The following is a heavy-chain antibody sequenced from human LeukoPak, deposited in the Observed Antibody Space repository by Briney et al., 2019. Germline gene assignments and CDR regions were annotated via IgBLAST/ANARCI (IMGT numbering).Heavy chain of an antibody. CDR2: IYHSGST. CDR1: GYSISSGYY. CDR3: ARRGGSYYFGY. D-gene: IGHD1-26*01. Sequence: SETLSLTCAVSGYSISSGYYWGWIRQLPGKGLEWIGSIYHSGSTYYNPSLKSRVTISVDTSKNQFSLKLSSVTAADTAVYYCARRGGSYYFGYWGQGTLVTVSS. V-gene: IGHV4-38-2*01. J-gene: IGHJ4*02.